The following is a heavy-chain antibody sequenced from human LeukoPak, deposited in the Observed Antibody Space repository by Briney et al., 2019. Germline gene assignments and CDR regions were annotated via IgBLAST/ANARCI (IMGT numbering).Heavy chain of an antibody. V-gene: IGHV4-59*08. Sequence: SETLSLTCTVSGGSISSYYWSWIRQPPGKGLEWIGYMYNSGSANYNPSLKSRVTISIDTSKNQVSLRLSSVTAADTAVYYCARQGSGGRSFDVWGQGTMVTVSS. CDR2: MYNSGSA. J-gene: IGHJ3*01. CDR1: GGSISSYY. CDR3: ARQGSGGRSFDV. D-gene: IGHD1-26*01.